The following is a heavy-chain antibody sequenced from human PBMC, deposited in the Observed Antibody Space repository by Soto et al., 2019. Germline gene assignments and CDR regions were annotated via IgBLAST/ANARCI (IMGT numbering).Heavy chain of an antibody. CDR1: GFSFTTAGVA. CDR3: AHSDGGYEIIYFDF. V-gene: IGHV2-5*01. J-gene: IGHJ4*02. Sequence: ESGPTLVNPTQTLTLTCTFSGFSFTTAGVAVGWIRQTPGGALEWLTLIYYNDDRRFSPSLKTRLTITGDTSKNQVVLSLTNVDPGDTATYFCAHSDGGYEIIYFDFWGQGIPVTVSP. D-gene: IGHD5-12*01. CDR2: IYYNDDR.